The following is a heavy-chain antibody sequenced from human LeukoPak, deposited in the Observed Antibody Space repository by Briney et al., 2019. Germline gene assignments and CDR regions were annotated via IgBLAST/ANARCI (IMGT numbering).Heavy chain of an antibody. J-gene: IGHJ4*02. D-gene: IGHD3-10*01. Sequence: SETLSLTCTVSGGSISSGSYYWGWIRQPPGKGLECIGSIYYSGSTYYNPFLKSRVTISVDTSKNQFSLKLSSVTAADTAVYYCARLERDVWFGEFAYYFDYWGQGTLVTVSS. V-gene: IGHV4-39*07. CDR3: ARLERDVWFGEFAYYFDY. CDR2: IYYSGST. CDR1: GGSISSGSYY.